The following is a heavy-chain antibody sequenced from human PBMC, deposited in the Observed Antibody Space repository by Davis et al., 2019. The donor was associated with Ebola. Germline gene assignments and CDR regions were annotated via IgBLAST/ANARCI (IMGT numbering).Heavy chain of an antibody. Sequence: GESLKISCAASGFTVSDNYMSWVRQAPGKGLEWVSVIYSGGTTYYADSVKGRFTIFRHNSQNTLYLQMANLRAEDTAVYYCARGDVVGATALDFWGQGSLVTVSS. V-gene: IGHV3-53*01. D-gene: IGHD1-26*01. J-gene: IGHJ4*02. CDR3: ARGDVVGATALDF. CDR1: GFTVSDNY. CDR2: IYSGGTT.